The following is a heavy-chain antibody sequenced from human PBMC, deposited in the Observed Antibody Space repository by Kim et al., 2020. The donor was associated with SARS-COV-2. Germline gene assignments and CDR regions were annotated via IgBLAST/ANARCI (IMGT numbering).Heavy chain of an antibody. CDR3: AGPYCSGGSCYDAFDI. D-gene: IGHD2-15*01. CDR2: ISGYNGNT. J-gene: IGHJ3*02. CDR1: GYTFTSYG. V-gene: IGHV1-18*01. Sequence: ASVKVSCKASGYTFTSYGISWVRQAPGQGLEWMGWISGYNGNTNYAQKLQGRVTMTTDTSTSTAYMELRSLRSDDTAVYYCAGPYCSGGSCYDAFDIWGQGTMVTVSS.